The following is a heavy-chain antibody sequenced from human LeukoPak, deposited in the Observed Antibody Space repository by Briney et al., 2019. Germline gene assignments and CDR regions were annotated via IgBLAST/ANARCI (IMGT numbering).Heavy chain of an antibody. CDR1: GFTFSSYG. Sequence: PGGSLRLSCAASGFTFSSYGMHWVRHAPGKGLEWVAVMSYDGSNKYYADSVKGRFTISRDNSKNTVSLHMNSQRREDTALYFCARGDGYSYGVDDWGQGTLVTVSS. V-gene: IGHV3-30*03. D-gene: IGHD5-18*01. CDR2: MSYDGSNK. CDR3: ARGDGYSYGVDD. J-gene: IGHJ4*02.